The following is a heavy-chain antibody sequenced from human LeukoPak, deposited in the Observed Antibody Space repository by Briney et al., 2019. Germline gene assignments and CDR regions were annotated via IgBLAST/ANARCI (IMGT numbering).Heavy chain of an antibody. V-gene: IGHV5-51*01. J-gene: IGHJ5*02. CDR1: GYSFTNYW. D-gene: IGHD3-9*01. CDR2: IYPGDSDT. CDR3: ARHGSSYFEPRYNWFDP. Sequence: GASLQISCKGSGYSFTNYWIGWVRQLPGKGLEWMGMIYPGDSDTRYSPSFQGQVTISADKSISTAYLQWSSLEASDTAMYFCARHGSSYFEPRYNWFDPWGQGTLVTVSS.